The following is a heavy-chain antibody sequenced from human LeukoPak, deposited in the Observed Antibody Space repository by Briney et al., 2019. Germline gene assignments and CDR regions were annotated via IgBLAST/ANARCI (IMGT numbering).Heavy chain of an antibody. Sequence: GGSLRISCAASGFTFSSYGMHWVRQAPGKGLEWVAVISYNGNNKEYADSVKGRFTIYRDNSKNTLYLQMNSLRAEDTAVYYCAKDRSSSWSFDYWGLGTLVTVSS. V-gene: IGHV3-30*18. CDR3: AKDRSSSWSFDY. D-gene: IGHD6-13*01. J-gene: IGHJ4*02. CDR1: GFTFSSYG. CDR2: ISYNGNNK.